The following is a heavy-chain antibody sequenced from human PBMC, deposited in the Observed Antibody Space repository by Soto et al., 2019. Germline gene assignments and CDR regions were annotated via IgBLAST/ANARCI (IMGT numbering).Heavy chain of an antibody. CDR2: ISGTGYNT. J-gene: IGHJ4*02. V-gene: IGHV3-23*01. Sequence: VQVLESGGDLVQPGGSLRLSCAASGFTFTGYSMSWVRQAPGKGLEWVSGISGTGYNTYYADTVQGRFTIYRDNSKNTIYLKMDSRRAEDTALYYCARRVGDHWDEYYFDYWGQGTLVTVSS. CDR1: GFTFTGYS. CDR3: ARRVGDHWDEYYFDY. D-gene: IGHD1-1*01.